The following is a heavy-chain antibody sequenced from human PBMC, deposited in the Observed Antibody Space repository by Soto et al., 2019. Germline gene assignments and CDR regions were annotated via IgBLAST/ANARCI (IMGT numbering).Heavy chain of an antibody. J-gene: IGHJ4*02. D-gene: IGHD3-10*01. CDR1: GYTFTGYY. CDR3: ARGGPGNYYHPFDY. V-gene: IGHV1-2*02. CDR2: INPNSGGT. Sequence: QVQLVQSGAEAKKPGAAVKVSCKTSGYTFTGYYMHWVRQAPGQGLEWMGWINPNSGGTNYAQKFQGGVTMTRDTPISTAYMELSRLRFDDTAVFYCARGGPGNYYHPFDYWGQGTLVTVSS.